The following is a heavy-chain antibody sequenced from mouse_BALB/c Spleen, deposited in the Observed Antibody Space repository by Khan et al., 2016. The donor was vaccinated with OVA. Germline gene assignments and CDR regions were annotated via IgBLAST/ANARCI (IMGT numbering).Heavy chain of an antibody. D-gene: IGHD1-1*02. Sequence: QMQLEESGPELKKPGETVKISCKASGYTFTNYGMNWVKQAPGKGLKWMGWINTYTGEPTYADDFKGRFAFSLETSASTAYLQLNNLKNVDTATYFCASGGYWYFDVWGAGTTFTVSS. V-gene: IGHV9-3-1*01. CDR3: ASGGYWYFDV. CDR1: GYTFTNYG. CDR2: INTYTGEP. J-gene: IGHJ1*01.